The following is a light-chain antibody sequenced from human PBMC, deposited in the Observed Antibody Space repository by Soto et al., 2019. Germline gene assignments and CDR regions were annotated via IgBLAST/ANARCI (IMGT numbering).Light chain of an antibody. CDR3: QETYSNPPT. CDR2: AAS. Sequence: DIQMTQSPSSLSASVGDRFTITCRASQSISTYLNWYQQKAGLAPKLLIYAASSLQSGVPSRFAGSGSGTDFTLTISSLHPEDFATYYCQETYSNPPTFGGGTKVDI. V-gene: IGKV1-39*01. CDR1: QSISTY. J-gene: IGKJ4*01.